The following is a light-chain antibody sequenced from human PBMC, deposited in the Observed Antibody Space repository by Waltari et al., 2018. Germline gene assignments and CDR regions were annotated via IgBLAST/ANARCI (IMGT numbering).Light chain of an antibody. J-gene: IGLJ1*01. CDR3: GSYTLINTIVV. V-gene: IGLV2-14*01. Sequence: QSALTQPASVSGSPGQSITLSCTGTRSDVGGYNYVSWYQQHPGKAPKLIIYEVSNRPSGVSSRFSGSKSGNTASLTISGLQAEDEADYFCGSYTLINTIVVFGTGTKVTVL. CDR2: EVS. CDR1: RSDVGGYNY.